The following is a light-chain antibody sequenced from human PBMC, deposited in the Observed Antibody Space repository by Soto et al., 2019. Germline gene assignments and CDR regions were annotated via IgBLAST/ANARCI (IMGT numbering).Light chain of an antibody. Sequence: DIQMTQSPSTLSASVGDTVTITCRASQTISGWLAWYQQRPGKAPNLLIFDASTLESGVPSRFSGSGSGTEFTLTISRLQPDDFATYYCQQYNSYPWTFGQGTKVDIK. J-gene: IGKJ1*01. V-gene: IGKV1-5*01. CDR3: QQYNSYPWT. CDR2: DAS. CDR1: QTISGW.